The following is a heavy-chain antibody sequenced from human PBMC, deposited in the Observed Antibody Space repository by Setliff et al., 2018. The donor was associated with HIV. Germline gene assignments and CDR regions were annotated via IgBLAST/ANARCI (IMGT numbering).Heavy chain of an antibody. J-gene: IGHJ4*02. CDR3: ARVGSGDDY. CDR2: INHSGST. Sequence: KPSETLSLTCTVSGGSISSGSYYWSWIRQPAGKGLEWIGRINHSGSTNYNPSLKSRVTISVDTSKNQFSLKLSSVTAADTAVYYCARVGSGDDYWGQGTLVTVSS. D-gene: IGHD3-10*01. V-gene: IGHV4-61*02. CDR1: GGSISSGSYY.